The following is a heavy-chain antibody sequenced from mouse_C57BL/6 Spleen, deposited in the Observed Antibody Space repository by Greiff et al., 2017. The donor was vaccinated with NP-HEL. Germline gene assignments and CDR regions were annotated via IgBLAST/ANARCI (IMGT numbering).Heavy chain of an antibody. D-gene: IGHD5-1-1*01. CDR3: ARGEIPGDY. CDR2: IYPGDGDT. CDR1: GYAFSSSW. V-gene: IGHV1-82*01. J-gene: IGHJ2*01. Sequence: QVQLQQSGPELVKPGASVKISCKASGYAFSSSWMNWVKQRPGKGLEWIGRIYPGDGDTNYNGKFKGKATLTADKSSSTAYMQRSSLTSEDSAVYFCARGEIPGDYWGQGTTLTVSS.